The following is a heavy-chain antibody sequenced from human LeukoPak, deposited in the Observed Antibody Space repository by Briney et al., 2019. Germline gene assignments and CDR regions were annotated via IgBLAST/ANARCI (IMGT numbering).Heavy chain of an antibody. D-gene: IGHD6-13*01. CDR3: ARLGVYSSSFFTSSQYYYYMGV. J-gene: IGHJ6*03. CDR2: IYYIGST. V-gene: IGHV4-59*12. CDR1: GGSMSSFY. Sequence: SETLSLTCTVSGGSMSSFYWSWIRQSPGKGLEWIGYIYYIGSTNYNPSLQSRVTISVDMSKNQFSLKLSSVTAADTAVYYCARLGVYSSSFFTSSQYYYYMGVWGKGTTVTISS.